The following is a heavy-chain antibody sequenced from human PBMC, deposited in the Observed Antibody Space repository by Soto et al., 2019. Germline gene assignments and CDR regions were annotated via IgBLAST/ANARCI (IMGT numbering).Heavy chain of an antibody. V-gene: IGHV3-72*01. CDR2: IRKKTNSYTT. J-gene: IGHJ5*02. Sequence: LYRARYASSMESHYIEWVPLFPGKGLEWVARIRKKTNSYTTEYAASVKGRFTISRDDSKDSLYVQMDSLRTEDTAVYHCVRVSSAFDYDHWGQGTLVTVSS. CDR1: ASSMESHY. D-gene: IGHD3-22*01. CDR3: VRVSSAFDYDH.